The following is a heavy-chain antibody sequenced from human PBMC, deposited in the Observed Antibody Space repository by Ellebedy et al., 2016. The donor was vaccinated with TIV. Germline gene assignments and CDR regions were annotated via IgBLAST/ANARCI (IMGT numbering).Heavy chain of an antibody. D-gene: IGHD6-19*01. V-gene: IGHV3-11*01. Sequence: GGSLRLXXAASGFTFSDYYMSWIRQAPGKGLEWVSYISSSGSTIYYADSVKGRFTISRDNAKNSLYLQMNSLRAEDTAVYYCAKAEAVAGPIDYWGQGTLVTVSS. CDR3: AKAEAVAGPIDY. CDR2: ISSSGSTI. CDR1: GFTFSDYY. J-gene: IGHJ4*02.